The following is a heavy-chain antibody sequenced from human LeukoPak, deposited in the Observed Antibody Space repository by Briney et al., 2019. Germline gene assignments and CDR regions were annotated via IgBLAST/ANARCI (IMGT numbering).Heavy chain of an antibody. J-gene: IGHJ4*02. CDR1: GFTFSSYA. D-gene: IGHD1-26*01. V-gene: IGHV3-23*01. CDR3: AKDWARVGAPRYFDY. CDR2: ISGSGGST. Sequence: GVSLRFSCAASGFTFSSYAMSWVRQAPGKGLEWVSAISGSGGSTYYADSVKGRFTISRDNSKNTLYLQMNSLRAEDTAVYYCAKDWARVGAPRYFDYWGQGTLVTVSS.